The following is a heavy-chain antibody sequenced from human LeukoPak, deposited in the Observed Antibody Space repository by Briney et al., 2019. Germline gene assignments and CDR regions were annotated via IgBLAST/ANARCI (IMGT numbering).Heavy chain of an antibody. Sequence: GGSLRLSCAASGFTFSSYAMTWVRQAPGKGLVWVSRINSDGSSTSYADSVKGRFTISRDNAKNTLYLQMNSLRAEDTAVYYCARSTYYDILTGYYFDYWGQGTLVTVSS. J-gene: IGHJ4*02. CDR1: GFTFSSYA. CDR3: ARSTYYDILTGYYFDY. CDR2: INSDGSST. D-gene: IGHD3-9*01. V-gene: IGHV3-74*01.